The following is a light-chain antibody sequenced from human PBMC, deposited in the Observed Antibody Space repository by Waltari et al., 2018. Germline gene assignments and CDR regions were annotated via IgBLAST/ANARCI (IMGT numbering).Light chain of an antibody. J-gene: IGLJ2*01. CDR2: ELI. V-gene: IGLV2-8*01. CDR1: SSDVGGYHY. Sequence: QSALTQPTSPSGSPGQSVTISCTGTSSDVGGYHYFSWYQQHPGKAPKLLIYELIQRPAGVPDRFSGSKSGNTASLTVSGLQAEDEADYFCSSYGGSNNVVFGGGTTLTVL. CDR3: SSYGGSNNVV.